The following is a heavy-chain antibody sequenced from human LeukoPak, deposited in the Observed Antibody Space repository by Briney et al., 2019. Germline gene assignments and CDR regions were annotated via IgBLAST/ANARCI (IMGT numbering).Heavy chain of an antibody. V-gene: IGHV1-2*02. CDR2: INPNSGGT. CDR3: ASGLLPTSPDAFDI. Sequence: ASVKVSCKSSGYTFTGYYMHWVRQAPGQGLEWMGWINPNSGGTNYAQKFQGRVTMTRDTSISTAYMELSRLRSDDTAVYYCASGLLPTSPDAFDIWGQGTMVTVSS. D-gene: IGHD3-22*01. J-gene: IGHJ3*02. CDR1: GYTFTGYY.